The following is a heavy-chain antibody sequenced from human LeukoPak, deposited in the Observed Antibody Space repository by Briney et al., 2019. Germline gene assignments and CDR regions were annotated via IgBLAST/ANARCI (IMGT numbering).Heavy chain of an antibody. D-gene: IGHD3-16*01. Sequence: GGSLRLSCAASGFTFSDYYMDWVRQAPGQGLEWVGRSRDKAYSSTTEYAASVRGRFTISRDDSKNSLYLQLNSLKTEDTAGYYCVRGTLVGDRRLFDYWGQGTLVTVSS. CDR2: SRDKAYSSTT. V-gene: IGHV3-72*01. J-gene: IGHJ4*02. CDR1: GFTFSDYY. CDR3: VRGTLVGDRRLFDY.